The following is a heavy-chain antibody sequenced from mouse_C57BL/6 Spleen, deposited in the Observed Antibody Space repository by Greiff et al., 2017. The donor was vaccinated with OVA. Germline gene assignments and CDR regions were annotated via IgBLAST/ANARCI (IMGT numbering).Heavy chain of an antibody. CDR3: ARRSSYVYYYAMDY. Sequence: EVQLQQSGPELVKPGASVKISCKASGYTFTDYYMNWVKQSHGKSLEWIGDINPNNGGTSYNQKFKGKATLTVDKSSSTAYMELRSLTSEDSAVYYCARRSSYVYYYAMDYWGQGTSGTVSS. CDR1: GYTFTDYY. CDR2: INPNNGGT. J-gene: IGHJ4*01. V-gene: IGHV1-26*01. D-gene: IGHD1-1*01.